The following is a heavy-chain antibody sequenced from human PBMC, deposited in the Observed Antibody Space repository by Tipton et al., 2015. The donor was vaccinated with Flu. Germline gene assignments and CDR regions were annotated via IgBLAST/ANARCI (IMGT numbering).Heavy chain of an antibody. J-gene: IGHJ1*01. Sequence: TLSLTCSVSGYPNDNGYYCGWVRQSPGKGLEWIGSMYHSGSIYSNPSLKGRVTISLDTSKNQFTLRLSSVTAADTAVYYCARYGTYDGSRYFQHWGQGTLVTVSS. CDR1: GYPNDNGYY. CDR3: ARYGTYDGSRYFQH. V-gene: IGHV4-38-2*01. CDR2: MYHSGSI. D-gene: IGHD1-26*01.